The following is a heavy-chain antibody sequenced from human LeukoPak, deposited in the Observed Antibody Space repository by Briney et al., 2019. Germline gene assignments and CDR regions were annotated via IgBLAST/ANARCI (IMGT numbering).Heavy chain of an antibody. CDR2: INSDGSST. D-gene: IGHD3-16*01. Sequence: PGGSLRLSCAASGFTFSSYWMHWVRQAPGKGLVWVSRINSDGSSTRYADSVKGRFTISRDNAKNTLYLQMNSLRAEDTAVYYCARARGGDYDDYWGQGTLVTVSS. J-gene: IGHJ4*02. CDR3: ARARGGDYDDY. V-gene: IGHV3-74*01. CDR1: GFTFSSYW.